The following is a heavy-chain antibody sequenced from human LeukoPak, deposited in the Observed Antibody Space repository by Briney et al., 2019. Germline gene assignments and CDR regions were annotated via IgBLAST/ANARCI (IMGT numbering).Heavy chain of an antibody. Sequence: RGSLRLSCVVSGFTFSSYAMSWVRQAPGKGLEWVSAISGSGGSTYYADSVKGRFTISRDNSKNTLYLQMNSLRAEDTAVYYCAKDGDQYYDFWSGYYTGYFDYWGQGTLVTVSS. D-gene: IGHD3-3*01. J-gene: IGHJ4*02. CDR1: GFTFSSYA. CDR3: AKDGDQYYDFWSGYYTGYFDY. V-gene: IGHV3-23*01. CDR2: ISGSGGST.